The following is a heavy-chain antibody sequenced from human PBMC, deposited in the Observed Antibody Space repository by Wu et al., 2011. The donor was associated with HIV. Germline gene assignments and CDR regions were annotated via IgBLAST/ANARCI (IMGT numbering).Heavy chain of an antibody. J-gene: IGHJ4*02. V-gene: IGHV1-18*01. CDR1: GGSFKTYA. CDR2: ISIENGGT. D-gene: IGHD1-1*01. CDR3: ATQLSLDY. Sequence: QVQLVQSGPEVKKPGSSVKVSCQASGGSFKTYAVSWLRQAPGQGLEWMGWISIENGGTNYAQSFQDRITLTADRSTTTAYMELRSLKSDDTAIYYCATQLSLDYWGQGTLVTVSS.